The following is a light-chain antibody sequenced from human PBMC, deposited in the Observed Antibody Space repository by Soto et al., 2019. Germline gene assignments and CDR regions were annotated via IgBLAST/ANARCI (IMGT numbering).Light chain of an antibody. CDR3: QHYNNWPLLT. J-gene: IGKJ4*01. CDR1: QSVSSN. Sequence: EIVMTQSPATLSVSPGERATLSCRASQSVSSNLVWYQHKPGQTPRPLIYGASTRATGITARFSGSGSGTEFSLTISSLQSEDFALYYCQHYNNWPLLTFGGGTKVEIK. V-gene: IGKV3-15*01. CDR2: GAS.